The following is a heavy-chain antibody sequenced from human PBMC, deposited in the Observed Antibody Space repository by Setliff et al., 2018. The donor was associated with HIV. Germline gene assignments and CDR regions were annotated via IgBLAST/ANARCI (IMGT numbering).Heavy chain of an antibody. CDR3: ASGDYMDV. J-gene: IGHJ6*03. Sequence: SETLSLTCTVSGGSISSTTYWGWIRQSPGAGLEWIGNINFSGDTYNNPSLKGRVTTSLDSSTTQFSLTLISVTAADTAVYYCASGDYMDVWGKGITVTVSS. V-gene: IGHV4-39*07. CDR2: INFSGDT. CDR1: GGSISSTTY. D-gene: IGHD7-27*01.